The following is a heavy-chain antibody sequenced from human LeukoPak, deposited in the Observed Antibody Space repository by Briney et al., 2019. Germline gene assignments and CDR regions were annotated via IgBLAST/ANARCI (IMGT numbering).Heavy chain of an antibody. D-gene: IGHD6-19*01. J-gene: IGHJ4*02. CDR3: ARGSSSGWYVFDY. CDR2: INSDGSST. Sequence: GGSLRLSCAASRFTFSSYWMRWVRQAPGKGLVWVSRINSDGSSTSYEESLKGRFTISRDNAKNTLYLQINSLRAEDTAVYFCARGSSSGWYVFDYWGQGTLVTVSS. V-gene: IGHV3-74*01. CDR1: RFTFSSYW.